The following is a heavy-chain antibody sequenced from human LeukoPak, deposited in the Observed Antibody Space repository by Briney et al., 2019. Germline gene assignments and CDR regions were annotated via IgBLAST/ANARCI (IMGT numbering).Heavy chain of an antibody. V-gene: IGHV3-9*01. CDR2: ITWKSDSV. D-gene: IGHD6-13*01. CDR1: GFIFDDYA. Sequence: GGSLRLSCATSGFIFDDYAMHWARQAPGKGLEWVSGITWKSDSVGYADSVKGRFTISRDNAKNSLYLQMNSLRAGDTALYYCAKGVFSSSWFQVDSWGQGTLVTVSS. J-gene: IGHJ4*02. CDR3: AKGVFSSSWFQVDS.